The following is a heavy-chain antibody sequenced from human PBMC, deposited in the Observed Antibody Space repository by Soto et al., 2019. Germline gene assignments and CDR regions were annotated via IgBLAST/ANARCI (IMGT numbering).Heavy chain of an antibody. CDR1: GDSISNLDYF. V-gene: IGHV4-30-4*01. CDR3: ARGRYCLTGRCFPNWFDS. D-gene: IGHD7-27*01. Sequence: SETLSLTCSVSGDSISNLDYFWAWIRQPPGQALEYIGYIYKSSTTYYNPSFESRVAISVDTSKSQFSLNVTSVTAADTAVYFCARGRYCLTGRCFPNWFDSWGQGALVTVSS. CDR2: IYKSSTT. J-gene: IGHJ5*01.